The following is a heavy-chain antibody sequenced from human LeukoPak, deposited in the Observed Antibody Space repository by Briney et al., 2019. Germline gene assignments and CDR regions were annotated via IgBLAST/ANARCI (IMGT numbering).Heavy chain of an antibody. V-gene: IGHV3-48*04. CDR2: ISSSGSTI. J-gene: IGHJ4*02. CDR1: GFTFSSYW. Sequence: GGSLRLSCAASGFTFSSYWMSWVRQAPGKGLEWVSYISSSGSTIYYADSVKGRFTISRDNAKNSLSLQMNSLRAEDTAVYYCARVRGSSVSWDFDYWGQGTLVTVSS. CDR3: ARVRGSSVSWDFDY. D-gene: IGHD6-6*01.